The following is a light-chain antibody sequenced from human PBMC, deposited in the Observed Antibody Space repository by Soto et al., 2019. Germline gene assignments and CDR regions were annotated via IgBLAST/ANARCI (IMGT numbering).Light chain of an antibody. CDR1: HSLLHSNGYNY. J-gene: IGKJ5*01. V-gene: IGKV2-28*01. CDR3: MQALQTPIT. Sequence: DIVMTQSPLSLPVTPGEPSSISCRSSHSLLHSNGYNYLDWYLQKPGQSPQLLIYLGSNRASGVPDRFSGSGSGTDFTLKINRVEAEDVGVYYCMQALQTPITFGQGTRLEIK. CDR2: LGS.